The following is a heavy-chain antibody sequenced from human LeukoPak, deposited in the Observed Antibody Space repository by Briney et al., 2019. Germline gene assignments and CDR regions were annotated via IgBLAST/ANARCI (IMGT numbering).Heavy chain of an antibody. CDR1: GGSISSSSYY. J-gene: IGHJ6*02. CDR2: IYYSGST. CDR3: ARCGIAAAGSYYYYYGMDV. Sequence: SETLSLTCTVSGGSISSSSYYWGWIRQPPGKGLEWIGSIYYSGSTYYNPSLKSRVTISVDTSKNQFSLKLGSVTAADTAVYYCARCGIAAAGSYYYYYGMDVWGQGTTVTVSS. V-gene: IGHV4-39*01. D-gene: IGHD6-13*01.